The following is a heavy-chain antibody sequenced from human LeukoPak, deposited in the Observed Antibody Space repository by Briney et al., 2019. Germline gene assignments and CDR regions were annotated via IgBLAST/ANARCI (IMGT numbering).Heavy chain of an antibody. CDR2: IYHSGST. CDR1: GGSISSYY. Sequence: SETLSLTCTVSGGSISSYYWSWIRQPPGKGLEWIGSIYHSGSTYYNPSLKSRVTISVDTSKNQFSLKLSSVTAADTAVYYCASPYYDYVWGSYRRPGFDWWGQGTLVTVSS. CDR3: ASPYYDYVWGSYRRPGFDW. V-gene: IGHV4-59*08. J-gene: IGHJ4*02. D-gene: IGHD3-16*02.